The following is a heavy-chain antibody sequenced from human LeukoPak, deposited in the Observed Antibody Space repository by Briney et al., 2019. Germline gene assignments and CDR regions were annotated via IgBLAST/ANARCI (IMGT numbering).Heavy chain of an antibody. CDR1: GFTFSSYW. J-gene: IGHJ4*02. CDR2: IKQDGSEK. CDR3: TSVGSWYCNDY. V-gene: IGHV3-7*01. Sequence: PGGSLRLSCAASGFTFSSYWMSWVRQAPGKGLEWVANIKQDGSEKYYVDSAKGRFTISRDNAKNSLYLQMNGLRAEDTAVYYCTSVGSWYCNDYWGQGTLVTVSS. D-gene: IGHD6-13*01.